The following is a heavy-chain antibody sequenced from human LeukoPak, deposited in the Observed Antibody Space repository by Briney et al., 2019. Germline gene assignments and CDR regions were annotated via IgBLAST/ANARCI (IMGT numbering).Heavy chain of an antibody. CDR2: INHSGST. D-gene: IGHD3-3*01. CDR3: ARGQGDYDFWSGYYYYYYYGMDV. J-gene: IGHJ6*02. V-gene: IGHV4-34*01. Sequence: SETLSLTCAVYGGSFSGYYWSWIRQPPGKGLEWIGEINHSGSTNYNPSLKSRVTISVDTSKNQFSLKLSSVTAADTAVYYCARGQGDYDFWSGYYYYYYYGMDVWGQGTTVTVSS. CDR1: GGSFSGYY.